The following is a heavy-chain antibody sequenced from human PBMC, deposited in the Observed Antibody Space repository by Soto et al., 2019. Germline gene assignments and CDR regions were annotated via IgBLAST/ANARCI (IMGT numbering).Heavy chain of an antibody. Sequence: SETLSLTCTVSGGSISSYYWSWIRQPPGKGLEWIGYIYYSGSTNYNPSLKSRVTISVDTSKNQFSLKLSSVTAADTAVYYCASMVGYPYYYMDVWGKGTTVTVSS. D-gene: IGHD2-15*01. J-gene: IGHJ6*03. CDR3: ASMVGYPYYYMDV. V-gene: IGHV4-59*01. CDR1: GGSISSYY. CDR2: IYYSGST.